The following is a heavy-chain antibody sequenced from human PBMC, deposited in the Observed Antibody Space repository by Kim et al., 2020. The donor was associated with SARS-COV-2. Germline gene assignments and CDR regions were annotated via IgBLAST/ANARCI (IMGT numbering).Heavy chain of an antibody. J-gene: IGHJ6*02. CDR3: ARDRTIKYDYVWGSYRLTV. Sequence: ASVKVSCKASGYTFTSYGISWVRQAPGQGLEWMGWISAYNGNTNYAQKLQGRVTMTTDTSTSTAYMELRSLRSDDTAVYYCARDRTIKYDYVWGSYRLTVWGQGTTVTVSS. CDR1: GYTFTSYG. V-gene: IGHV1-18*01. CDR2: ISAYNGNT. D-gene: IGHD3-16*02.